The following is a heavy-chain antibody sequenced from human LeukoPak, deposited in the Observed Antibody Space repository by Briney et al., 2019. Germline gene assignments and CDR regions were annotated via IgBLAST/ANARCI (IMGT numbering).Heavy chain of an antibody. CDR3: ARAPGVVYDAFDL. D-gene: IGHD2-15*01. J-gene: IGHJ3*01. V-gene: IGHV3-21*01. Sequence: GGSLRLSCAASGFTSSTYDMHWVRQPPGKGLELVSYIGTRTTDTYFADSVRGRFTISRDNAKNSLYLQMNSLRAEDTAVYYCARAPGVVYDAFDLWGQGTMVTVSS. CDR1: GFTSSTYD. CDR2: IGTRTTDT.